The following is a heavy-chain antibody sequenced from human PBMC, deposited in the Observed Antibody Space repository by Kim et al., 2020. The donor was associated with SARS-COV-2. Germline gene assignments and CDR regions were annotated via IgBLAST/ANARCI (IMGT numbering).Heavy chain of an antibody. Sequence: LSLTCAASGFTFSNAWMTWVRQAPGKGLEWVGRIKSQTDGGTTDYGAPVKGRFTITRDDSENTLYLQMNSLKIEDTAIYYCTTAWGTVITNYWGQGT. CDR1: GFTFSNAW. CDR2: IKSQTDGGTT. CDR3: TTAWGTVITNY. V-gene: IGHV3-15*01. J-gene: IGHJ4*02. D-gene: IGHD3-16*01.